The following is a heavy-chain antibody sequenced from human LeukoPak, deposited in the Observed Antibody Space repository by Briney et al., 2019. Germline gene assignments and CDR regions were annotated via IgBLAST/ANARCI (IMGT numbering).Heavy chain of an antibody. CDR3: ARDAVTQGYFDY. CDR1: GFTFSSYA. J-gene: IGHJ4*02. Sequence: PGGSLRLSCAASGFTFSSYAMHWVRQAPGKGLEWVAVISYDGSNKYYADSVKGRFTISRDNSKNTLYLQMNSLRAEDTAVYYCARDAVTQGYFDYWGQGTLVTVSS. V-gene: IGHV3-30-3*01. CDR2: ISYDGSNK. D-gene: IGHD4-17*01.